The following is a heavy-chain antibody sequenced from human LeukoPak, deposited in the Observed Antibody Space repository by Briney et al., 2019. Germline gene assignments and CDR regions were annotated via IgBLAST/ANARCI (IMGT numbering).Heavy chain of an antibody. Sequence: GGSLRLSCAASGFSFSSYWMTWVRQAPGKGLEWVAVIWYDGSNKYYADSVKGRFTISRDDSKNTLYLQMNSLRAEDTAVYYCAKDLVATTDAFDIWGQGTMVTVSS. CDR3: AKDLVATTDAFDI. J-gene: IGHJ3*02. CDR1: GFSFSSYW. D-gene: IGHD5-12*01. V-gene: IGHV3-33*06. CDR2: IWYDGSNK.